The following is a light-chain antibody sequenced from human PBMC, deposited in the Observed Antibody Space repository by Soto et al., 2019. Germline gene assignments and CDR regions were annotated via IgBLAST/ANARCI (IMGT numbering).Light chain of an antibody. CDR3: HQYKSYWT. J-gene: IGKJ1*01. CDR1: QSISSW. V-gene: IGKV1-5*03. CDR2: KAS. Sequence: DIQMTQSPSTLSASVGDRVTITCRASQSISSWLAWYQQKPGKAPKLLIYKASSLESGVPSRFSGSGSGTEFTLSISSPQPDDFATYYCHQYKSYWTFGQGTKVEIK.